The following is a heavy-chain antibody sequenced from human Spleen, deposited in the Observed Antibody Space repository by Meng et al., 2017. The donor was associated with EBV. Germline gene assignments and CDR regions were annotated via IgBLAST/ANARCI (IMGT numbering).Heavy chain of an antibody. CDR1: GYTFASYD. CDR2: ISAYNGNI. D-gene: IGHD6-19*01. CDR3: AREGVFTRDWYVTDY. Sequence: QVRLVQAGAEVKKPGASVKVSCKASGYTFASYDISWVRQAPGQGLEWMGRISAYNGNIKYAQKFQGRVTMTTDTSTTTVYMELRSLRSDDTAVYYCAREGVFTRDWYVTDYWGQGTLVTVSS. V-gene: IGHV1-18*01. J-gene: IGHJ4*02.